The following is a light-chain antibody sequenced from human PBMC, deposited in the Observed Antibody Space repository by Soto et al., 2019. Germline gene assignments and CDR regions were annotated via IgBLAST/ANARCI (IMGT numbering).Light chain of an antibody. Sequence: QSVLTQPPAASGTPGQRVTISCSGSSSNIGTNTVNWYQQLPGTAPKLLIYSNDLRPSGVPDRFSGSKSGTSASLDISGLQSEDEDDYYCEAWDDSLYGAVFGGGTQLTVL. CDR1: SSNIGTNT. CDR3: EAWDDSLYGAV. V-gene: IGLV1-44*01. CDR2: SND. J-gene: IGLJ2*01.